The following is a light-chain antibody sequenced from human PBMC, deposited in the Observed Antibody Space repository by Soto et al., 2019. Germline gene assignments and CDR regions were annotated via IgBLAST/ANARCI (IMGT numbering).Light chain of an antibody. CDR3: TSYAGSNNLV. CDR1: SSDIGGYND. V-gene: IGLV2-8*01. CDR2: EVS. J-gene: IGLJ3*02. Sequence: QSALTQPPSASGSPGQPVTISCTGTSSDIGGYNDVSWYQQHPGKAPKLIIYEVSKRPSGVPDRFSGSKSGNTASLTVSGLQADDEADYYCTSYAGSNNLVFAGGTKVTVL.